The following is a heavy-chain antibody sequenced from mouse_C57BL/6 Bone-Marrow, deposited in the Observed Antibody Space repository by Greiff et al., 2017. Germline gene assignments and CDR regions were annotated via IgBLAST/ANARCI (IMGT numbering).Heavy chain of an antibody. CDR3: ARLDYDLAWFAY. D-gene: IGHD2-4*01. CDR2: ISNGGGSP. Sequence: DVKLVESGGGLVQPGGSLKLSCAASGFTFSDYYMYWVRQTPEQRLEWVAYISNGGGSPYYPATVKGRFTISRDNAKNTLYLQMSRLKSEDTAMYYCARLDYDLAWFAYWGQGTLVTVSA. CDR1: GFTFSDYY. J-gene: IGHJ3*01. V-gene: IGHV5-12*01.